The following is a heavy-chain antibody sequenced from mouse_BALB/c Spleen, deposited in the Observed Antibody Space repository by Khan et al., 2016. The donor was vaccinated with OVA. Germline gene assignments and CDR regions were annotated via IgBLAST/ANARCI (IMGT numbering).Heavy chain of an antibody. CDR1: GYTFTDYA. CDR3: TRPAYDGYYDY. Sequence: QVQLQQPGPELVRPGVSVKISCKGSGYTFTDYAMHWVKQSHAKSLEWIGLISTYSGNTNYKQKFKGKATMTVDKSSSTAYMELARLTSEDSAIYVCTRPAYDGYYDYWGQGTTLTVSS. V-gene: IGHV1S137*01. D-gene: IGHD2-3*01. J-gene: IGHJ2*01. CDR2: ISTYSGNT.